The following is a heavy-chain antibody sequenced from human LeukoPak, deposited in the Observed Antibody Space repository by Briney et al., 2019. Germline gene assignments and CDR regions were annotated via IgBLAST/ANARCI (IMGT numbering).Heavy chain of an antibody. CDR1: GYTFTGYY. J-gene: IGHJ4*02. CDR3: ARADYYGSGSYYY. Sequence: AASVKVSCKASGYTFTGYYMHWVRQAPGQGLEWMGWINPNSGGTNYAQKFQGRVTMTTDTSTSTAYMELRSLRSDDTAVYYCARADYYGSGSYYYWGQGTLVTVSS. CDR2: INPNSGGT. D-gene: IGHD3-10*01. V-gene: IGHV1-2*02.